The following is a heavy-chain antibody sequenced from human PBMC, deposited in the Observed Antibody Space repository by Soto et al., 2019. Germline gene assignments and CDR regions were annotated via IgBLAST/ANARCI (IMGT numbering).Heavy chain of an antibody. J-gene: IGHJ4*02. V-gene: IGHV2-5*01. CDR1: GFSLSTSGMG. CDR3: AHQEYCSGGTCFVH. Sequence: QITLKESGPTLVKPTQTLTLTCTFSGFSLSTSGMGVAWIRQPPGKALEWLTLLYWNDEKRFSPSLKSRLTITKGSAKNQVVLTMTNMDPVDTVTYYCAHQEYCSGGTCFVHWGQGTLVTVCS. CDR2: LYWNDEK. D-gene: IGHD2-15*01.